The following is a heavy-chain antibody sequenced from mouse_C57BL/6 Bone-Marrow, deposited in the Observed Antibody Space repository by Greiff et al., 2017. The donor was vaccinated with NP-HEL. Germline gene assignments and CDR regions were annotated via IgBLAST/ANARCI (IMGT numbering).Heavy chain of an antibody. V-gene: IGHV5-12*01. J-gene: IGHJ4*01. CDR1: GFTFSDYY. CDR3: ARHKFYAMDY. Sequence: DVMLVESGGGLVQPGGSLKLSCAASGFTFSDYYMYWVRQTPEKRLEWVAYISNGGGSTYYPDTVKGRFTISRDNAKNTLYLQMSRLKSEDTAMYYCARHKFYAMDYWGQGTSVTVSS. CDR2: ISNGGGST.